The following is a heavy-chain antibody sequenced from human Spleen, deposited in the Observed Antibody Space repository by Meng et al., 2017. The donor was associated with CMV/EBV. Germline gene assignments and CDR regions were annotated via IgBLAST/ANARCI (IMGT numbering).Heavy chain of an antibody. CDR3: ARGGGAVAGTGAAVDY. V-gene: IGHV1-8*03. D-gene: IGHD6-19*01. J-gene: IGHJ4*02. Sequence: ASVKVSCKASGYTFTSYDINWVRQATGQGLEWMGWMNPNSGNTGYAQKFQGRVTITRNTSISTAYMELSSLRSEDTAVYYCARGGGAVAGTGAAVDYWGQGTLVTVSS. CDR2: MNPNSGNT. CDR1: GYTFTSYD.